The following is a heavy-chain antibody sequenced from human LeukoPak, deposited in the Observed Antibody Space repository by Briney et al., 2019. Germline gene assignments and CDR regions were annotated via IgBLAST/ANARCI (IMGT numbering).Heavy chain of an antibody. CDR3: ARGGGIRYSGYDYRFYDI. Sequence: SQTLSLTCAISGDSVSSNSAAWNWIRQSPSRGLEWLGRTYYRSKWYNDYAVSVKSRITINPDTSKNQFSLQLNSVTPEDTAVYYCARGGGIRYSGYDYRFYDIWGQGTMVTVSS. CDR1: GDSVSSNSAA. CDR2: TYYRSKWYN. V-gene: IGHV6-1*01. J-gene: IGHJ3*02. D-gene: IGHD5-12*01.